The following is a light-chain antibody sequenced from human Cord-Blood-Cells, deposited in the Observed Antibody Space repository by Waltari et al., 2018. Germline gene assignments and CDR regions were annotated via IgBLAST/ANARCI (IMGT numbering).Light chain of an antibody. CDR2: GAS. V-gene: IGKV3-15*01. CDR3: QQYNNWWT. CDR1: QSVRGN. J-gene: IGKJ1*01. Sequence: EIVMTQSPATLSVSPGERATLSCRASQSVRGNFAWYQQKPGQAPRLLIYGASTRATGIPARFRGSGSGTEFTLTISSLQSEDFAVYYCQQYNNWWTFGQGTKVEIK.